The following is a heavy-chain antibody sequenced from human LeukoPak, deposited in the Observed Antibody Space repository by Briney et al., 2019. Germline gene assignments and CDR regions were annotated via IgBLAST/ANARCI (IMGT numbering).Heavy chain of an antibody. V-gene: IGHV1-18*01. CDR3: ARVPRPSYETSGYYLDF. J-gene: IGHJ4*02. D-gene: IGHD3-22*01. CDR2: ISTYHGNT. CDR1: GYTFTTYD. Sequence: ASVKVSCKASGYTFTTYDIGWVRQAPGQGLEWMGWISTYHGNTNYAQKFQGRVTLTTETPTSIASSELRSLRSDDTAVYYCARVPRPSYETSGYYLDFWGQGTLVTVSS.